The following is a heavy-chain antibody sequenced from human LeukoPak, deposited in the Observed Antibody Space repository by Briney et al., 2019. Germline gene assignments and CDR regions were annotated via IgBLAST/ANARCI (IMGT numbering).Heavy chain of an antibody. J-gene: IGHJ3*02. Sequence: ASVKVSCKASGYTFSIYNMHWVRQAPGQGLEWMGWMSAYNGKTNYAHSLQGRVTVTADASTSTAYMELRSLRSEDTAVYYCARGMGYSYGHPQGAFDIWGQGTMVTVSS. V-gene: IGHV1-18*04. D-gene: IGHD5-18*01. CDR2: MSAYNGKT. CDR1: GYTFSIYN. CDR3: ARGMGYSYGHPQGAFDI.